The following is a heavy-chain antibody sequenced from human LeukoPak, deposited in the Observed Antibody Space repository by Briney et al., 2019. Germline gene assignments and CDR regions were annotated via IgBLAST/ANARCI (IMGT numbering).Heavy chain of an antibody. Sequence: GSLRLSCAASGFAFSDSWMTWIRQAPGKGLEWVAFIKGDGSAKKYVDSVKGRFTISRDNAKNSLFLQMNSLRAEDTAVYYCARDRVEEGYYLDYWGQGTLVTVSS. CDR2: IKGDGSAK. CDR1: GFAFSDSW. J-gene: IGHJ4*02. CDR3: ARDRVEEGYYLDY. D-gene: IGHD3-10*01. V-gene: IGHV3-7*01.